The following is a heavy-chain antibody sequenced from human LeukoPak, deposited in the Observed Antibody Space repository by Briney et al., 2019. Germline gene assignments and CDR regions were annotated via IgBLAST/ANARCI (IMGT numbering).Heavy chain of an antibody. J-gene: IGHJ4*02. V-gene: IGHV4-34*01. Sequence: SETLSLTCAVFGGSFSGYYWTWVRQAPGKGLEWIGEINESGTTNYNASLNNRVTISVDTSKNQFSLKLTSLTAADTAVFYCASIAVVVAATHYFDYWGQGTLVTVSS. CDR3: ASIAVVVAATHYFDY. CDR2: INESGTT. D-gene: IGHD2-15*01. CDR1: GGSFSGYY.